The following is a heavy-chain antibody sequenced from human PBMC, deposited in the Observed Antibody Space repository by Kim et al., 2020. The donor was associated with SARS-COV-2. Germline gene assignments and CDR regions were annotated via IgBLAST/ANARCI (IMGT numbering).Heavy chain of an antibody. CDR3: AKDQVAGTGEAFDI. J-gene: IGHJ3*02. V-gene: IGHV3-9*01. D-gene: IGHD6-19*01. Sequence: ADSVKGRFPISRDNAKNSLYLQMNSLRAEDTALYYCAKDQVAGTGEAFDIWGQGTMVTVSS.